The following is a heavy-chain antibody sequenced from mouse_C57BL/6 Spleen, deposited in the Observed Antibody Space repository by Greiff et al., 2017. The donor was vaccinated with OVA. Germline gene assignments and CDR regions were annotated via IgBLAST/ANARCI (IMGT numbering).Heavy chain of an antibody. CDR2: FYPGSGSI. J-gene: IGHJ4*01. V-gene: IGHV1-62-2*01. CDR3: ARHEVPLYGSSHYYAMDY. CDR1: GYTFTEYT. Sequence: VQLQQSGAELVKPGASVKLSCKASGYTFTEYTIHWVKQRSGQGLEWIGWFYPGSGSIKYNEKFKDKATLTADKSSSTVYMELSRLTSEDSAVYFCARHEVPLYGSSHYYAMDYWGQGTSVTVSS. D-gene: IGHD1-1*01.